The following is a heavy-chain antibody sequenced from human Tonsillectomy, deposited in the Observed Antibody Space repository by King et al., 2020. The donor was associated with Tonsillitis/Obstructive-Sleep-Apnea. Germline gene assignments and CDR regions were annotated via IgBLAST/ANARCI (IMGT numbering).Heavy chain of an antibody. CDR1: GLTVTDNY. J-gene: IGHJ4*02. CDR2: IYTSGST. V-gene: IGHV3-53*01. Sequence: VQLVESGGGLSQPGGSLRLSCAAAGLTVTDNYMTWVRQAPGKGLEWVSVIYTSGSTFYAGSVEGRFTISRDNSKNSLYLQMSGLRAADSAVYYCARVPTPSQRASYNGPDSWGQGTLVTVSS. D-gene: IGHD5-24*01. CDR3: ARVPTPSQRASYNGPDS.